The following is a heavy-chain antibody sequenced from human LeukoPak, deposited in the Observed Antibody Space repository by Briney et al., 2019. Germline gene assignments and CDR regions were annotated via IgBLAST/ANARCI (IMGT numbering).Heavy chain of an antibody. Sequence: GGSLRLSCAASGFIFSTYSMNWVRQAPGEGLEWVSTISGSADNTNYAEAVKGRFTISRDNSKNTMYLQMNSLRAEDTAVYYCAKQGFGCWGQGTLVTVSS. CDR1: GFIFSTYS. CDR3: AKQGFGC. J-gene: IGHJ4*02. V-gene: IGHV3-23*01. CDR2: ISGSADNT.